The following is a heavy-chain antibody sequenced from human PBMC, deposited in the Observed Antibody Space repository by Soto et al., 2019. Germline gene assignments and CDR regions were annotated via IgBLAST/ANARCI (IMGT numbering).Heavy chain of an antibody. Sequence: VSVKVSCKASGYTFTSYGISWVRQAPGQGLEWMGWISAYNGNTNYAQKLQGRVTMTTDTSTSTAYMELRSLRSDDTAVYYCARDNANYCISTSCYLDYWGQGTLVTVSS. CDR2: ISAYNGNT. V-gene: IGHV1-18*01. CDR1: GYTFTSYG. CDR3: ARDNANYCISTSCYLDY. D-gene: IGHD2-2*01. J-gene: IGHJ4*02.